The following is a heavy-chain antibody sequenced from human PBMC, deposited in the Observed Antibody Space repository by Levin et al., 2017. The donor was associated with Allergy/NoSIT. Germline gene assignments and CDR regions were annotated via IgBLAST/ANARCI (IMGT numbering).Heavy chain of an antibody. CDR3: AHSVWYGYCSGSRCGWFDP. CDR2: IHWNDDK. D-gene: IGHD2-15*01. Sequence: SGPTLVKPTQTLTLTCTFSGFSLNTFGVSVGWIRQPPGKALEWLGTIHWNDDKRYSPSVKNRLTMTKDTSKNQVVLRMTDMDPLDTGTYYCAHSVWYGYCSGSRCGWFDPWGQGTLVTVAS. J-gene: IGHJ5*02. CDR1: GFSLNTFGVS. V-gene: IGHV2-5*01.